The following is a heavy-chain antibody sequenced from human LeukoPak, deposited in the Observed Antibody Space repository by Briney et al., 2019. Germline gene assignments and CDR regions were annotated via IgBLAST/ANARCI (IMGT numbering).Heavy chain of an antibody. CDR3: TRTYSSSSTDY. CDR1: GGSISTYY. J-gene: IGHJ4*02. V-gene: IGHV4-59*01. CDR2: IFYTGST. D-gene: IGHD6-6*01. Sequence: SETLSLTCTVSGGSISTYYWSWLRQPPGKGLEWLGYIFYTGSTNYNPSLKSRVTMSIDTSKNQFSLKLSSVTAADTAVYYCTRTYSSSSTDYWGQGALVTVSS.